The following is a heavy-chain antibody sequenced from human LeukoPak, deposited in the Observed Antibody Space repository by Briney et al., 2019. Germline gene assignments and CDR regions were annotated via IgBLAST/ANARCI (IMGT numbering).Heavy chain of an antibody. V-gene: IGHV1-2*02. Sequence: EASVKVSCKASGYTFTDYYIHWVRQAPGQGLEWMRWINPKIGGTNYAQKFQGGVTMTRDTSISTAYMELSSLRSDDTAVFYCTILNSDRVWGQGTLVTVSS. CDR3: TILNSDRV. D-gene: IGHD1-1*01. CDR1: GYTFTDYY. CDR2: INPKIGGT. J-gene: IGHJ4*02.